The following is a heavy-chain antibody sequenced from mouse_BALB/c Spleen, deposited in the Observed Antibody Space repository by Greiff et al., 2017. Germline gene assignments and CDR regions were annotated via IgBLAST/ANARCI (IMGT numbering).Heavy chain of an antibody. J-gene: IGHJ3*01. V-gene: IGHV1S137*01. CDR2: ISTYYGDA. CDR1: GYTFTDYA. Sequence: VQLQQSGAELVRPGVSVKISCKGSGYTFTDYAMHWVKQSHAKSLEWIGVISTYYGDASYNQKFKGKATLTVDKSSSTAYMQLKSLTSEDSAVYYCARSGDYDDAAWFAYWGQGTLVTVSA. D-gene: IGHD2-4*01. CDR3: ARSGDYDDAAWFAY.